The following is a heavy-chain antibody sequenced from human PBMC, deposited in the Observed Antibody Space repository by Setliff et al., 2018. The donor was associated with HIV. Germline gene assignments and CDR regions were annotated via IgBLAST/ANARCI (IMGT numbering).Heavy chain of an antibody. Sequence: ASVKVSCKVSGYTLTELSMHWVRQAPGKGLEWMGGFDPEDGETIYAQKFQGRVTITTDESTSTAYMELSSLRSEDTAVYYCARGRYSSGWPQYYFDYWGQGTLVTVSS. CDR1: GYTLTELS. J-gene: IGHJ4*02. D-gene: IGHD6-19*01. V-gene: IGHV1-24*01. CDR2: FDPEDGET. CDR3: ARGRYSSGWPQYYFDY.